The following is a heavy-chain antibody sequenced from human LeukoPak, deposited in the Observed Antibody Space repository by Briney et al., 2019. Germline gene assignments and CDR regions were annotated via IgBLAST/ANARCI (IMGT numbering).Heavy chain of an antibody. J-gene: IGHJ5*02. Sequence: GGSLRLSCAASEFTFSSYWMHWVRHAPGEGLVWVSRISGDGSSTSYADSVKGRFTISRDNGKNTLYLQMNSLRAEDTAVYYCTRRVDATRWYDPWGQGTLVTVSS. CDR3: TRRVDATRWYDP. V-gene: IGHV3-74*01. D-gene: IGHD2-15*01. CDR2: ISGDGSST. CDR1: EFTFSSYW.